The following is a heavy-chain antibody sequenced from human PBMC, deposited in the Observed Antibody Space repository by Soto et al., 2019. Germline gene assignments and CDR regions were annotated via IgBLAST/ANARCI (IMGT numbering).Heavy chain of an antibody. Sequence: LRLSCAASGFTFNNYWMHWVRQVPGKGLVWVSRVNDDGSTTNYADSVEGRFTTSRDNAKNTLYLHMNSLRVEDTAVYYCVRGTTAAPGTDYWGQGTLVTVSS. J-gene: IGHJ4*02. CDR2: VNDDGSTT. CDR1: GFTFNNYW. V-gene: IGHV3-74*01. D-gene: IGHD6-13*01. CDR3: VRGTTAAPGTDY.